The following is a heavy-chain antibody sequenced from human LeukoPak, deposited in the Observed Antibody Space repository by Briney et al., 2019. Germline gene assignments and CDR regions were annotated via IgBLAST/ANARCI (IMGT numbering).Heavy chain of an antibody. Sequence: GGSLRLSCAASGFTVSNDYMSWVRQAPGKKLEWVSDIYSDGTTFYADSVKGRFTISRDNSKNTLYLQMNSLRAEDTAVYHCARYDFILISYFDLWGRGALVTVSS. J-gene: IGHJ2*01. CDR1: GFTVSNDY. CDR2: IYSDGTT. D-gene: IGHD3-3*01. CDR3: ARYDFILISYFDL. V-gene: IGHV3-53*01.